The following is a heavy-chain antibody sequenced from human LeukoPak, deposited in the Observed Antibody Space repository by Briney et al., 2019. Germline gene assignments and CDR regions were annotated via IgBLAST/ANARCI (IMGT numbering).Heavy chain of an antibody. CDR3: AREAPSSYYYDSSGYLAY. V-gene: IGHV1-46*01. CDR2: INPSGGST. D-gene: IGHD3-22*01. CDR1: GYTFTSYY. Sequence: VASVKVSCKASGYTFTSYYMHWVRQAPGQGLEWMGIINPSGGSTSYAQKFQGRVTMTRDTSTSTVYMELSSLRSKDTAVYYCAREAPSSYYYDSSGYLAYWGQGTLVTVSS. J-gene: IGHJ4*02.